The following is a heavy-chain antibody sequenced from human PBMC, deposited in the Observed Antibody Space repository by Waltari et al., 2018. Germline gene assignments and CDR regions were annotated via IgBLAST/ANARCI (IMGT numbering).Heavy chain of an antibody. J-gene: IGHJ4*02. V-gene: IGHV3-21*01. CDR3: ARDSLIGVDRPS. D-gene: IGHD2-8*01. CDR1: GFTFSSYS. CDR2: ISSISSYI. Sequence: EVQLVESGGGLVKPGGSLRLSCAASGFTFSSYSMTWVRQAPGKGLEWVSSISSISSYIYYADSVKGRFTISRDNAKNSLYLQMNSLRAEDTAVYYCARDSLIGVDRPSWGQGTLVTVSS.